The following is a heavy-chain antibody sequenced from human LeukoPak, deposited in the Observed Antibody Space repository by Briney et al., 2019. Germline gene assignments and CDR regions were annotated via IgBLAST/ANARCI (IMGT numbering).Heavy chain of an antibody. V-gene: IGHV3-30*18. CDR2: ISNDGSDR. J-gene: IGHJ2*01. CDR1: GFTFSSCG. D-gene: IGHD2-2*01. CDR3: AKDNSPPYCRSCNCYDDWYFDL. Sequence: GGSLRLSCEASGFTFSSCGIHWVRQAPGKGLEWVAAISNDGSDRYYADSVKGRFTISRDNSKNTLYLQMSSLRAEDTAVYYCAKDNSPPYCRSCNCYDDWYFDLWGRGTLVTVSS.